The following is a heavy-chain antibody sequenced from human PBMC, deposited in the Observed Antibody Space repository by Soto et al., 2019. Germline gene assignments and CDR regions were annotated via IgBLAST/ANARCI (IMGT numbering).Heavy chain of an antibody. J-gene: IGHJ5*02. V-gene: IGHV4-59*01. Sequence: SETLSLTCTVSGGSISSYYWSWIRQPPGKGLEWIGYIYYSGSTNYNPSLKSRVTISVDTSKNQFSLKLSSVTAADTAVYYCARVLGSGYHENDNWFDPWGQGTLVTAPQ. D-gene: IGHD3-3*01. CDR2: IYYSGST. CDR3: ARVLGSGYHENDNWFDP. CDR1: GGSISSYY.